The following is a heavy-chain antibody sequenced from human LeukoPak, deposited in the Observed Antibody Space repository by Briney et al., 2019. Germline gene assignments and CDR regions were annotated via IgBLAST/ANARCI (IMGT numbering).Heavy chain of an antibody. CDR2: IYYSGST. J-gene: IGHJ4*02. D-gene: IGHD3-10*01. CDR1: GGSISSGGYY. CDR3: ARAVRKYYYGSGSYYDTYYFDY. V-gene: IGHV4-30-4*08. Sequence: SQTLSLTCTVSGGSISSGGYYWSWIRQHPGKGLEWIGYIYYSGSTYYNPSLKSRVTISVDTSKNQFSLKLSSVTAADTAVYYCARAVRKYYYGSGSYYDTYYFDYWGQGTLVTVSS.